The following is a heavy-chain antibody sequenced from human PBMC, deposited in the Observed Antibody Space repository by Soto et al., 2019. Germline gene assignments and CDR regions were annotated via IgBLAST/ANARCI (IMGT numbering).Heavy chain of an antibody. CDR2: TSESGGST. CDR1: GFFFSNYG. J-gene: IGHJ4*02. D-gene: IGHD2-2*02. Sequence: GGSLRLSCAASGFFFSNYGMSWVRQAPGKGLEWVSATSESGGSTYYAGSVKGRFTLSRDNSKDTLYLQLNSLRPEDTAVYYCARRSHCSSTSCDKFFDNWGQGTLVTVSS. V-gene: IGHV3-23*01. CDR3: ARRSHCSSTSCDKFFDN.